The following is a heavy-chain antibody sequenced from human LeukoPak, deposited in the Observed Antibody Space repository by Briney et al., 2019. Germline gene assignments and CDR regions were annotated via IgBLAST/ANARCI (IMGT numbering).Heavy chain of an antibody. Sequence: PGGSLRLSCAASGFTFSSFWMHWVRQAPGKGLVWVSQINSDGSGTSYADSVKGRFTISRDNSKNTLYLQMNSLRAEDTAVYYCAKDRGEWIVATIFDYWGQGTLVTVSS. CDR1: GFTFSSFW. CDR3: AKDRGEWIVATIFDY. V-gene: IGHV3-74*01. D-gene: IGHD5-12*01. J-gene: IGHJ4*02. CDR2: INSDGSGT.